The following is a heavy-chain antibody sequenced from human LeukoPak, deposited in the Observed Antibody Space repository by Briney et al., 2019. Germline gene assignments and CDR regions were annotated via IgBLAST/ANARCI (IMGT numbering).Heavy chain of an antibody. V-gene: IGHV3-11*04. Sequence: GGSLRLSRAASGFSFSDYYMSWIRQAPGKGLEWVSYISSGGTIIYQADSVKGRFTISRDNAKNTLYLQMNSLRAEDTTVYYCARGTSWYIDYWGQGTLVTVSS. D-gene: IGHD6-13*01. J-gene: IGHJ4*02. CDR2: ISSGGTII. CDR3: ARGTSWYIDY. CDR1: GFSFSDYY.